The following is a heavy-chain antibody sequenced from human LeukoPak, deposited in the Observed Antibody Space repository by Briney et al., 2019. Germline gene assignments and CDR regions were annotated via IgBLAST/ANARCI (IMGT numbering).Heavy chain of an antibody. D-gene: IGHD3-16*01. CDR3: ARAGGLGYYYYYYMDV. CDR1: GGSISSYY. CDR2: IYYSGST. J-gene: IGHJ6*03. V-gene: IGHV4-59*01. Sequence: SETLSLTCTVSGGSISSYYWSWIRQPPGKGLEWIGYIYYSGSTNYNTSLKSRVTISVDTSKNHFSLKLSSVTAADTAVYYCARAGGLGYYYYYYMDVWGKGTTVTVPS.